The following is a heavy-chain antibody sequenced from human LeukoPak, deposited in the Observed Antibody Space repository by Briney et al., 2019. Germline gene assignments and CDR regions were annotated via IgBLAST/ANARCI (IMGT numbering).Heavy chain of an antibody. V-gene: IGHV1-2*04. CDR1: GYTFTSYD. CDR2: MNPNSGGT. D-gene: IGHD2-15*01. Sequence: ASVKVSCKASGYTFTSYDINWVRQATGQGLEWMGWMNPNSGGTNYAQKFQGWVTMTRDTSISTAYMELSSLRSEDTAVYYCAVLRRGVVSYFDYWGQGTLVTVSS. J-gene: IGHJ4*02. CDR3: AVLRRGVVSYFDY.